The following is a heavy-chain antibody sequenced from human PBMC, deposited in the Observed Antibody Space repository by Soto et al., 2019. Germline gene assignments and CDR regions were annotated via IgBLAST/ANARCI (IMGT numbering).Heavy chain of an antibody. J-gene: IGHJ6*02. V-gene: IGHV3-48*03. CDR1: GFSFSDYE. Sequence: GGSLRLSCAASGFSFSDYEMNWVRQAPRKGLEWIAHISFSGSTIYYADSVKGRFSISRDNSKNFLYLQMSGLRADDSAVYYCTRGAGFFYGVDVWGLGTTVTAP. D-gene: IGHD3-10*01. CDR2: ISFSGSTI. CDR3: TRGAGFFYGVDV.